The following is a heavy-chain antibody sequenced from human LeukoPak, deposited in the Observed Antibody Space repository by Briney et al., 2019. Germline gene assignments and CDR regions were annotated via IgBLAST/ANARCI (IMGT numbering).Heavy chain of an antibody. D-gene: IGHD3-9*01. J-gene: IGHJ6*03. V-gene: IGHV3-23*01. CDR2: ISGSGGST. Sequence: GGSLRLSCAASGLTFSSYGMSWVRQAPGKGLEWVSAISGSGGSTYYADSVKGRFTISRDNSKNTLYLQMNSLRAEDTAVYYCASSTSAPYYDILTGYYRYYYYYMDVWGKGTTVTISS. CDR3: ASSTSAPYYDILTGYYRYYYYYMDV. CDR1: GLTFSSYG.